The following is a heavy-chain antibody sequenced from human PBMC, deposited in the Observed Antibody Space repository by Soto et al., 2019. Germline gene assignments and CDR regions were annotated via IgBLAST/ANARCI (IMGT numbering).Heavy chain of an antibody. CDR2: MNPNSGNT. D-gene: IGHD3-10*01. V-gene: IGHV1-8*02. CDR1: GYTFTSYA. Sequence: GASVKVSCKTSGYTFTSYALHWVRQATGQGLEWMGWMNPNSGNTGYAQKFQGRVTMTRNTSISTAYMELSSLRSEDTAVYYCARGLEGTMVKYGMDVWGQGTTVTVSS. J-gene: IGHJ6*02. CDR3: ARGLEGTMVKYGMDV.